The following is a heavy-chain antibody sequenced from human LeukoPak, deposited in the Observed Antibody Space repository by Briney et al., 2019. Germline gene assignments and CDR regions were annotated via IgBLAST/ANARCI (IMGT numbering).Heavy chain of an antibody. CDR2: IKQDGSEK. Sequence: GGSLRLSCAASGFTFSSYWMSWVRQAPGKGLEWVANIKQDGSEKYYVDSVKGRFTISRDNAKKSLYLQMGSLRVEDAAIYYCARDGSGGYYWGAFDIWGQGTMVTVSS. J-gene: IGHJ3*02. V-gene: IGHV3-7*01. CDR1: GFTFSSYW. CDR3: ARDGSGGYYWGAFDI. D-gene: IGHD3-22*01.